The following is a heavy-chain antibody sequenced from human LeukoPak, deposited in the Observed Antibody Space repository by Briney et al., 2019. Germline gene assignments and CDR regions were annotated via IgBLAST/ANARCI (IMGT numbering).Heavy chain of an antibody. J-gene: IGHJ4*02. CDR2: ISYDGSNK. V-gene: IGHV3-30*01. CDR1: GFTFYSYA. CDR3: ARGGASRMAF. D-gene: IGHD4/OR15-4a*01. Sequence: PGTSLRLSCAASGFTFYSYAVHWVRQAPGKGLEWVALISYDGSNKYYADSVKGRFTISRDNSKNTLYLQMNSLRAEDTAVYYCARGGASRMAFWGQGTLVTVSS.